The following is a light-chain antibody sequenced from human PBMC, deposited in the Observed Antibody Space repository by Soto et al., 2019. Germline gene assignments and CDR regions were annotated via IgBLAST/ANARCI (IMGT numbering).Light chain of an antibody. CDR3: QQYGDWPPET. CDR2: GAS. CDR1: QSVSRN. J-gene: IGKJ2*01. Sequence: EVVLTQSPATLSVSPGDRATLSCRASQSVSRNLAWYQRKPGQAPRLLIYGASTRATGVPARLSGSGSATEFTLSISSLQSEDVAVYYCQQYGDWPPETFGQGTKLEI. V-gene: IGKV3-15*01.